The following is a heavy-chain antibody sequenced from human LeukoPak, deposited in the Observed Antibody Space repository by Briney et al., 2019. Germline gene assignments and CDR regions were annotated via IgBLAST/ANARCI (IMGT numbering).Heavy chain of an antibody. CDR2: ISSSSSYI. J-gene: IGHJ4*02. D-gene: IGHD6-6*01. V-gene: IGHV3-21*01. CDR3: ARAHQYSSSSNY. Sequence: GGSLRLSCAASGFTFSSYSMNWVRQAPGKGLEWVSSISSSSSYIYYADSVKGRFTISRDNAKISLYLQMNSLRAEDTAVYYCARAHQYSSSSNYWGQGTLVTVSS. CDR1: GFTFSSYS.